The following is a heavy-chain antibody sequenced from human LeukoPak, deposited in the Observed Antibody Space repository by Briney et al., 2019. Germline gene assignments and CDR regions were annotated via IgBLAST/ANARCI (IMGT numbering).Heavy chain of an antibody. CDR2: IYYSGST. CDR1: GGSISSSSYY. J-gene: IGHJ3*02. CDR3: AREGYYGSGSSSGLDAFDI. Sequence: SETLSLTCTVSGGSISSSSYYWGWIRQHPGKGLEWIRYIYYSGSTYYNPSLKSRVTISVDTSKNQFSLKLSSVTAADTAVYYCAREGYYGSGSSSGLDAFDIWGQGTMVTVSS. D-gene: IGHD3-10*01. V-gene: IGHV4-31*03.